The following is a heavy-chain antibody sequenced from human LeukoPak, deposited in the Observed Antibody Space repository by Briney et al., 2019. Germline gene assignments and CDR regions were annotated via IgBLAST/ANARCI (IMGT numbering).Heavy chain of an antibody. CDR1: GFTFSSYA. CDR3: ARELDGRGSGY. J-gene: IGHJ4*02. Sequence: GGSLRLSCTASGFTFSSYAMSWVRQAPGKGLEWVSLISSSGNYIYYADSVKGRFTVSRDNAKNSLVLRMTSLRVDDTAVYYCARELDGRGSGYWGQGTLVKVSS. D-gene: IGHD3-10*01. V-gene: IGHV3-21*01. CDR2: ISSSGNYI.